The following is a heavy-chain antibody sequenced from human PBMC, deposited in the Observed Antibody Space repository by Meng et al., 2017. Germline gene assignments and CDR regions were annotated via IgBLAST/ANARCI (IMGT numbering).Heavy chain of an antibody. CDR2: MNPNSGNT. D-gene: IGHD3-3*01. CDR1: GYTFTSYD. V-gene: IGHV1-8*01. Sequence: ASAKVFCKASGYTFTSYDINWVRQATGQGLEWMGWMNPNSGNTGYAQKFQGRVTMTRNNSISTAYMELSSLRSEDTAVYYCARASLYDFWSGYAYGMDVWGQGTTVTVSS. J-gene: IGHJ6*02. CDR3: ARASLYDFWSGYAYGMDV.